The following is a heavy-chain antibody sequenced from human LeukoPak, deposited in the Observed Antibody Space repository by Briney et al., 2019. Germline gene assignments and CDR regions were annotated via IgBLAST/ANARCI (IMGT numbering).Heavy chain of an antibody. D-gene: IGHD6-13*01. J-gene: IGHJ4*02. Sequence: GGSLRLSCAASGFTFSSYAMSWVRQAPGKGLEWVTAISGSGGSTYYADSVKGRFTISRDNSKNTLYLQMNSLRAEDTAVYYCARQVAAAGTSDWGQGILVTVSS. V-gene: IGHV3-23*01. CDR2: ISGSGGST. CDR1: GFTFSSYA. CDR3: ARQVAAAGTSD.